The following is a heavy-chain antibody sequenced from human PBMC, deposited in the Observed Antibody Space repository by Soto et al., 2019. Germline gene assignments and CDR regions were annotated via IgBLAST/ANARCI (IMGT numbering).Heavy chain of an antibody. D-gene: IGHD3-22*01. CDR1: GGSISSSNW. CDR2: IYHSGST. CDR3: ARRMPGAYYYDSSGYCFDY. Sequence: QVQLQESGPGLVKPSGTLSLTCAVSGGSISSSNWWSWVRQPPGKGLEWIGEIYHSGSTNYNPSLKSRVTISVDKSKNQFSLKLSSVTAADTAVYYWARRMPGAYYYDSSGYCFDYWGQGTLVTVSS. V-gene: IGHV4-4*02. J-gene: IGHJ4*02.